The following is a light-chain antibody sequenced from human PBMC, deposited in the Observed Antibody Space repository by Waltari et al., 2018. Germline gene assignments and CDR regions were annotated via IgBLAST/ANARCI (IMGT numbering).Light chain of an antibody. Sequence: MTQSPSTLSASPGDRVTLSCRASQRGSSNLAWYQQKPGKVPRLLINGASTRATGIPARFSGSGSGTEFTLTISSMQSEDFAVYYCQQYNNWPPLTFGGGTKVEIK. J-gene: IGKJ4*01. CDR3: QQYNNWPPLT. CDR1: QRGSSN. V-gene: IGKV3-15*01. CDR2: GAS.